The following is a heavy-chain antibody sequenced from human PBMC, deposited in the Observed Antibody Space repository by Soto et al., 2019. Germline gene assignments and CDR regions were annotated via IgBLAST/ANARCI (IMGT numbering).Heavy chain of an antibody. CDR1: GFTFSSYD. CDR3: ARGLGRLPRFGKRGNVVFDF. V-gene: IGHV3-13*01. CDR2: IGIDGDT. D-gene: IGHD3-10*01. Sequence: GGSLRLSCVASGFTFSSYDMHWVRQAPGKGLEWVSSIGIDGDTYCPDSVKGRFTISRENVRKSFYLQMNSVTVGDTAVYYCARGLGRLPRFGKRGNVVFDFGGQGTVVPVS. J-gene: IGHJ3*01.